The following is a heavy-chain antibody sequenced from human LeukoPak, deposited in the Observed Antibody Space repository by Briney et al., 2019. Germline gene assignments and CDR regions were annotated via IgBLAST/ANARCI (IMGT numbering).Heavy chain of an antibody. D-gene: IGHD6-13*01. CDR3: ARGPPSSSWSYFYYYYYGMDV. CDR1: GYTFTDYY. V-gene: IGHV1-69-2*01. CDR2: VDPEDGET. Sequence: GASVKVSCKASGYTFTDYYMHWVQQAPGKGLEWMGRVDPEDGETIYAEKFQGRVTITADTSTDTAYMELSSLRSEDTAVYYCARGPPSSSWSYFYYYYYGMDVWGQGTTVTVSS. J-gene: IGHJ6*02.